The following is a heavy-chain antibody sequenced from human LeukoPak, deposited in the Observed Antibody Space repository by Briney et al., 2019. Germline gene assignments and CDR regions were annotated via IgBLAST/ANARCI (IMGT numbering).Heavy chain of an antibody. D-gene: IGHD6-19*01. CDR2: IRPDGDRT. CDR1: GFIFSTYA. J-gene: IGHJ4*02. V-gene: IGHV3-23*01. Sequence: GGSLRLSCAASGFIFSTYAITWVRQGPGKGLEWASAIRPDGDRTYYANSVRGRFTISRDNSKDTVYLQINGLRVEDTAVYYCAREQSGTRGWYTVDYWGQGTLVTVSS. CDR3: AREQSGTRGWYTVDY.